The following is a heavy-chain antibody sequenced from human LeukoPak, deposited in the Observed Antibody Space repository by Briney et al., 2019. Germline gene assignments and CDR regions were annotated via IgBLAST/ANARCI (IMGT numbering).Heavy chain of an antibody. Sequence: GALRLSCAASGFTFSTYAMHWVRQAPGKGLEYVSAISTNGGGTYYATSVKGRFTISRDNSNNTLYLQMGSLRAEDTAVYYCARDLHPRLAGFFDYWGQGTPVTVSS. CDR1: GFTFSTYA. D-gene: IGHD3-3*02. V-gene: IGHV3-64*01. J-gene: IGHJ4*02. CDR2: ISTNGGGT. CDR3: ARDLHPRLAGFFDY.